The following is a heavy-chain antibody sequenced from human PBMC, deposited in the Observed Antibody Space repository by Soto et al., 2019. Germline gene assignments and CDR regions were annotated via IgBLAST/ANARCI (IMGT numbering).Heavy chain of an antibody. Sequence: AGGSLRLSCAASGFTFSSYAMSWVRQAPGKGLEWVSAISGSGGSTYYADSVKGRFTISRDNSKNTLYLQMNSLRAEDTAVYYCAKDRIVLTYYFDYWGQGTLVTVSS. CDR2: ISGSGGST. D-gene: IGHD2-8*01. CDR3: AKDRIVLTYYFDY. V-gene: IGHV3-23*01. J-gene: IGHJ4*02. CDR1: GFTFSSYA.